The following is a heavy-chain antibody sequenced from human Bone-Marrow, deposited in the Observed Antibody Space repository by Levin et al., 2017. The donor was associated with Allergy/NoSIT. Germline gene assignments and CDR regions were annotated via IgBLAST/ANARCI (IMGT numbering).Heavy chain of an antibody. CDR2: ISGSGDGT. D-gene: IGHD2-15*01. V-gene: IGHV3-23*01. CDR1: GFSFSSYV. Sequence: LSLTCVASGFSFSSYVMSWVRQAPGKGLEWVSAISGSGDGTYYTDSVKGRFTISRDNSKNTLYLQMNTLRAEDTAVYYCAKYCGASSCYSGFDYWGQGTLVTVSS. J-gene: IGHJ4*02. CDR3: AKYCGASSCYSGFDY.